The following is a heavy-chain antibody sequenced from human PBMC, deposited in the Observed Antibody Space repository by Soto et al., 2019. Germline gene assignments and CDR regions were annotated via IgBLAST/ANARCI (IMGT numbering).Heavy chain of an antibody. CDR3: ARGRGYSYGLDP. V-gene: IGHV4-39*01. D-gene: IGHD5-18*01. J-gene: IGHJ5*02. Sequence: PSETLSLTCTVSGDSISSTTHHWVWVRQPPGKGLEWIASVFYTGTTYYTPSLKSRVIISVDTSKNQFSLRLSSVTAADTAVYYCARGRGYSYGLDPWGQGTLVTVSS. CDR2: VFYTGTT. CDR1: GDSISSTTHH.